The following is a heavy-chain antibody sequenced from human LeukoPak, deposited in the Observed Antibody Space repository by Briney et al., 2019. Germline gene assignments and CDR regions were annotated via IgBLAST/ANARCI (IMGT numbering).Heavy chain of an antibody. V-gene: IGHV3-23*01. CDR3: AKTMVRGVRLYYFDY. D-gene: IGHD3-10*01. CDR1: GFTFSSYA. J-gene: IGHJ4*02. Sequence: GGSLRLSCAASGFTFSSYAMSWVRQAPGKGLEWVSAISGSGGSTYYADSAKGRFTISRDNSKNTLYLQMNSLRAEDTAVYYCAKTMVRGVRLYYFDYWGQGTLVTVSS. CDR2: ISGSGGST.